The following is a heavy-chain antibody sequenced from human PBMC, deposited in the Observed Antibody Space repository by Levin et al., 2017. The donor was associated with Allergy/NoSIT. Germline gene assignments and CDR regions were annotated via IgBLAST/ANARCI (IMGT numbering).Heavy chain of an antibody. CDR2: INHSGST. Sequence: SQTLSLTCAVYGGSFSGYYWSWIRQPPGKGLEWIGEINHSGSTNYNPSLKSRVTISVDTSKNQFSLKLSSVTAADTAVYYCARGRGNYGSGSYYLDYWGQGTLVTVSS. J-gene: IGHJ4*02. D-gene: IGHD3-10*01. CDR1: GGSFSGYY. V-gene: IGHV4-34*01. CDR3: ARGRGNYGSGSYYLDY.